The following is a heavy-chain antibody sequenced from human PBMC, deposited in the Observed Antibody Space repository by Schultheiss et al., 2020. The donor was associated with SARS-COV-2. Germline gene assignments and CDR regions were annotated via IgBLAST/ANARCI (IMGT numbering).Heavy chain of an antibody. V-gene: IGHV1-69*13. CDR2: IIPIFGTA. CDR1: GGTFSSYA. Sequence: SVKVSCKASGGTFSSYAISWVRQAPGQGLEWMGGIIPIFGTANYAQKFQGRVTITADESTSTAYMELSSLRSEDTAVYYCTLAARPPYYFDYWGQGTLVTASS. D-gene: IGHD6-6*01. J-gene: IGHJ4*02. CDR3: TLAARPPYYFDY.